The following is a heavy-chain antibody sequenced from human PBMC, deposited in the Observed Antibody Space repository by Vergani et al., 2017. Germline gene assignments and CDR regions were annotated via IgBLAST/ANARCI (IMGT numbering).Heavy chain of an antibody. CDR3: ARVGYSYGYRIYYYYGMDV. CDR2: IIPIFGTA. J-gene: IGHJ6*02. CDR1: GGTFSSYA. Sequence: QVQLVQSGAEVKKPGSSVKVSCKASGGTFSSYAISWVRQAPGQGLEWMGGIIPIFGTANYAQKFQGRVTITADESTSTAYMELSSLRSEDTAVYYCARVGYSYGYRIYYYYGMDVWGRGTLVTVSS. V-gene: IGHV1-69*12. D-gene: IGHD5-18*01.